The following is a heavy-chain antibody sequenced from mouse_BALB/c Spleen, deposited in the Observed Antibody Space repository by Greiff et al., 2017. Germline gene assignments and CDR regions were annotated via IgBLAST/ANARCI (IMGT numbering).Heavy chain of an antibody. CDR1: GFTFSDYG. J-gene: IGHJ4*01. Sequence: EVKVVESGGGLVQPGGSRKLSCAASGFTFSDYGMAWVRQAPGKGPEWVAFISNLAYSIYYADTVTGRFTISRENAKNTLYLEMSSLRSEDTAMYYCARESGRYAMDYWGQGTSVTVSS. V-gene: IGHV5-15*02. D-gene: IGHD4-1*01. CDR3: ARESGRYAMDY. CDR2: ISNLAYSI.